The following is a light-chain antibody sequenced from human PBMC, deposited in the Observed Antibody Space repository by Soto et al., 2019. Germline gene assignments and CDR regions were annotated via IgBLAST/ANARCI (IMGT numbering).Light chain of an antibody. J-gene: IGKJ1*01. Sequence: DIELTQSPSYLSASVGDRVTIPCRSSQTVNKDLHWYQQKPGTAPRLLISSASSLQTGVPSRFRGSGIGAVFTLTINTLQPDDFATYFCLQTFASPWTFGQGTKVEV. CDR1: QTVNKD. V-gene: IGKV1-39*01. CDR2: SAS. CDR3: LQTFASPWT.